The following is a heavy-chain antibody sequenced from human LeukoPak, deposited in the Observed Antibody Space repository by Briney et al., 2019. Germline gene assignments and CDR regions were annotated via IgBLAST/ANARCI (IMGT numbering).Heavy chain of an antibody. J-gene: IGHJ4*02. CDR2: ISSSGSTT. V-gene: IGHV3-23*01. Sequence: GGSLRLSCVDSGFTFSSFAMSWVRQAPGKGLEWVSTISSSGSTTYYVDSVRGRFTISRDNSRDTLYLQMNSLRGEDTAVYYCARESPAFDYWGQGTLVTVS. CDR1: GFTFSSFA. CDR3: ARESPAFDY.